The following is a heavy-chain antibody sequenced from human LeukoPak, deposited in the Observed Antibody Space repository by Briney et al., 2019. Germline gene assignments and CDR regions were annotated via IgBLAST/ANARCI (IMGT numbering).Heavy chain of an antibody. J-gene: IGHJ4*02. CDR3: ARHRPSVYSSSWYDY. CDR2: IYYSGST. CDR1: GGSISSYY. V-gene: IGHV4-59*01. Sequence: SKTLSLTCTVSGGSISSYYWSWIRQPPGKGLEWIGYIYYSGSTNYNPSLKSRVTISVDTSKNQFSLKLSSVTAADTAVYYCARHRPSVYSSSWYDYWGQGTLVTVSS. D-gene: IGHD6-13*01.